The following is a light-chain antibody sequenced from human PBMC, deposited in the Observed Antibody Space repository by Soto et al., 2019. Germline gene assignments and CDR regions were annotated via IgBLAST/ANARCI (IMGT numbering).Light chain of an antibody. CDR2: GAS. V-gene: IGKV3-15*01. CDR3: QQYNNWPPIT. CDR1: QRVRRN. J-gene: IGKJ5*01. Sequence: EIVMTQSPATLSGSPGERATLSCRSSQRVRRNLAWYQQKPGQAPRHLIYGASTRATGIPARFSGSGSGTEFTLTISSLQSEDFAVYYCQQYNNWPPITFGQGTRLEIK.